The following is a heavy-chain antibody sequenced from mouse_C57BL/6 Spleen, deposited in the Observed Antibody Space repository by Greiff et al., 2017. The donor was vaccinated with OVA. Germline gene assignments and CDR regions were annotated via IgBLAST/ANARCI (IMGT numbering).Heavy chain of an antibody. V-gene: IGHV1-26*01. D-gene: IGHD2-4*01. CDR2: INPNNGGT. Sequence: VQLQQSGPELVKPGASVKISCKASGYTFTDYYMNWVKQSHGKSLEWIGDINPNNGGTSYNQKFKGKATLTVDKSSSTAYMELRSLTSEDSAVYYCAREDDYVWFAYWGQGTLVTVSA. CDR1: GYTFTDYY. CDR3: AREDDYVWFAY. J-gene: IGHJ3*01.